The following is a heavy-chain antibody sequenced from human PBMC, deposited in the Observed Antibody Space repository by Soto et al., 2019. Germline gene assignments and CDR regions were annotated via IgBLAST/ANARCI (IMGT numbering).Heavy chain of an antibody. CDR3: AKDPSPNYYGSGSRLGNWFDP. CDR2: ISGSGGST. D-gene: IGHD3-10*01. V-gene: IGHV3-23*01. CDR1: GFTFSSYA. J-gene: IGHJ5*02. Sequence: GGSLRLSCAASGFTFSSYAMSWVRQAPGKGLEWVSAISGSGGSTYYADSVKGRFTISRDNSKNTLYLQMNSLRAEDTAVYYCAKDPSPNYYGSGSRLGNWFDPWGQGTLVTVSS.